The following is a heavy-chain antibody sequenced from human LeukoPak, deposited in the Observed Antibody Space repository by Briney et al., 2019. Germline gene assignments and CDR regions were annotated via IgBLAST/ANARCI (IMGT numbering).Heavy chain of an antibody. J-gene: IGHJ4*02. CDR2: IYYSGST. Sequence: SETLSLTCTVSGGSISSSSYYWGWIRQPPGKGLEWIGSIYYSGSTYYNPSLKSRVTISVDTSKNQFSLKLSSVTAADTAVYYCAREGGNIAAAGTFDYWGQGTLVTVSS. V-gene: IGHV4-39*07. CDR1: GGSISSSSYY. CDR3: AREGGNIAAAGTFDY. D-gene: IGHD6-13*01.